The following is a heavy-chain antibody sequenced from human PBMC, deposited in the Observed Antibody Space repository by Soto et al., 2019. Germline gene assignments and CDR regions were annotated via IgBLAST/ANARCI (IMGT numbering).Heavy chain of an antibody. CDR1: GGNSNSYS. D-gene: IGHD3-10*01. V-gene: IGHV1-69*06. CDR2: IVPLSGKP. Sequence: QVRLVQSGAEVKKPGSSVKLSCKVSGGNSNSYSIAWVRQAPGQGLQWLGTIVPLSGKPNHAQQFQARVTITADTSTNTAYLERSSLRSDDTAIYYCARDLRRMSRGEFFDYWGQGSLVTISS. J-gene: IGHJ4*02. CDR3: ARDLRRMSRGEFFDY.